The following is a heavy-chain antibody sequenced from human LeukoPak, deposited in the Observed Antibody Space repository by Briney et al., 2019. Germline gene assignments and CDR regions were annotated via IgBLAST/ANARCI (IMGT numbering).Heavy chain of an antibody. CDR1: GYSFTTYW. V-gene: IGHV5-51*01. J-gene: IGHJ5*02. CDR3: ARHGGGYCRSTSCYLFDP. D-gene: IGHD2-2*01. CDR2: IYPGDSDT. Sequence: GESLKISCKVSGYSFTTYWIGWVRQMPGKGLEWMGIIYPGDSDTRCSPSFQGQVTISADKSISTAYLQWSSLKASDTAMYYCARHGGGYCRSTSCYLFDPWGQGTLVTVSS.